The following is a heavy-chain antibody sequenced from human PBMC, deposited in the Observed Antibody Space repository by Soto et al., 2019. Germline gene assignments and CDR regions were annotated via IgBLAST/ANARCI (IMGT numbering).Heavy chain of an antibody. J-gene: IGHJ6*02. CDR2: IIPILGLA. V-gene: IGHV1-69*02. D-gene: IGHD2-2*02. Sequence: ASEKVSCKASVGTFSSYTISWVRQAPGQGLEWMGRIIPILGLANYAQKFQGRVTITEDKSTSTAYMELSSLRSEDTAVYYGARVPCSSTSCYKGPYYYYGIDVWGQGTTVTVSS. CDR3: ARVPCSSTSCYKGPYYYYGIDV. CDR1: VGTFSSYT.